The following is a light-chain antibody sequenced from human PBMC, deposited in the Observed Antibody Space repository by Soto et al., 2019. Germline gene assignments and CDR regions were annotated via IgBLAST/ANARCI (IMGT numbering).Light chain of an antibody. CDR1: QTIINW. Sequence: DFQMSQSPSTLSASVGDRLTITCRASQTIINWLAWYQQKPGKAPKLLIYKASTLEGEVPSRFSGSGSETEFTLTINSLQPDDSATYYCQQYHTYWWTFGQGTKVDI. CDR2: KAS. CDR3: QQYHTYWWT. J-gene: IGKJ1*01. V-gene: IGKV1-5*03.